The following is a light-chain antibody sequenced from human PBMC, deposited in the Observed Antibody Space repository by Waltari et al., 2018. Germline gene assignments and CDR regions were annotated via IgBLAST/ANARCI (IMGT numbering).Light chain of an antibody. J-gene: IGLJ2*01. V-gene: IGLV2-23*01. Sequence: QSALTQPASLSGSPGQSITISCAGTKNDIGTSNFVSWFQQFPGQAPKLIVSEATKRPSGVSYRFSGSKSGNTASLTISGLQAEDEADYYCCSYAGGSRVIFGGGTKLTVL. CDR3: CSYAGGSRVI. CDR2: EAT. CDR1: KNDIGTSNF.